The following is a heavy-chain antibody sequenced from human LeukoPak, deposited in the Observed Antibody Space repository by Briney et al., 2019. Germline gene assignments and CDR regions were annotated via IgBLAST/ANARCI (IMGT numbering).Heavy chain of an antibody. V-gene: IGHV4-4*07. J-gene: IGHJ3*02. D-gene: IGHD5-18*01. CDR2: IYTSGST. Sequence: SETLSLTCTVSGGSISSYYWSWIRQPAGKGLEWIGRIYTSGSTNYNPSLKSRVTMSVDTSRNQFSLKLSSVTAADTAVYYCARGWGTWIQLWFNAFDIWGQGTMVTVSS. CDR1: GGSISSYY. CDR3: ARGWGTWIQLWFNAFDI.